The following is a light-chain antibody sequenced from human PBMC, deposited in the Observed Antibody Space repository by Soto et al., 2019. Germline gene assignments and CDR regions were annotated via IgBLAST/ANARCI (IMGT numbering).Light chain of an antibody. CDR1: QTISNR. CDR3: QQYDTYSRT. CDR2: GDS. Sequence: DLQMTQSPSTLSASVGDTVTITCRASQTISNRLAWYQQKPGRAPKLLMHGDSTLETGVPSRFGGGGSGTDFTLTISDPQPDDFATYYCQQYDTYSRTFGQGTKVDIK. V-gene: IGKV1-5*01. J-gene: IGKJ1*01.